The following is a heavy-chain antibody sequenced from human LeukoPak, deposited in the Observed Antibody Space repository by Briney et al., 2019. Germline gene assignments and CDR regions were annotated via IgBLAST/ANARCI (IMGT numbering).Heavy chain of an antibody. CDR3: ARGIVLMVYAMRYYYYYYMDV. CDR2: INHSGST. J-gene: IGHJ6*03. D-gene: IGHD2-8*01. V-gene: IGHV4-34*01. Sequence: SETLSLTCAVYGGSFSGYYWSWIRQPPGKGLEWIGEINHSGSTNYNPSLKSRVTISVDTSKNQFSLKLSSVTAADTAVYYCARGIVLMVYAMRYYYYYYMDVWGKGTTATVSS. CDR1: GGSFSGYY.